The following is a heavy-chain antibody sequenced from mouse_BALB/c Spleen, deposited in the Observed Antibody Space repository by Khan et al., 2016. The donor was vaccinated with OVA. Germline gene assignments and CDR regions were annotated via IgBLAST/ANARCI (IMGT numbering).Heavy chain of an antibody. J-gene: IGHJ3*01. CDR3: TGSGYGAMAY. V-gene: IGHV1S81*02. Sequence: QVQLQQSGAELVKPGASVKLSCKASGYTFTNYYMYWVKQRPGQGLEWIGEINPNNGGTNFNEKFKSKATLTVDKSSSTAYMQLSSLTSEDSAVDNCTGSGYGAMAYWGQGTLVTVSA. CDR1: GYTFTNYY. D-gene: IGHD1-1*02. CDR2: INPNNGGT.